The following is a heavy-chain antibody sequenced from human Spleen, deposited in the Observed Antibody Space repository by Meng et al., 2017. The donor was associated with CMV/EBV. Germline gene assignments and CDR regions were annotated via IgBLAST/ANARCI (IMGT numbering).Heavy chain of an antibody. CDR1: GYIFTAYY. J-gene: IGHJ6*02. Sequence: ASVKVSCKASGYIFTAYYLRWVRQAPGQGLEWMGWINSNSGGTNYAQKFQGRVTMTRDTSSKTAYMELSGLASDDTGVYYCARDNRAIAARQKVYYYYGLDVWGQGTTVTVSS. D-gene: IGHD6-6*01. CDR2: INSNSGGT. CDR3: ARDNRAIAARQKVYYYYGLDV. V-gene: IGHV1-2*02.